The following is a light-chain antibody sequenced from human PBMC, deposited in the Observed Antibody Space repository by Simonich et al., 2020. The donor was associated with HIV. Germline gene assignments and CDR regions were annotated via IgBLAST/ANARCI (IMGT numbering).Light chain of an antibody. Sequence: SYELTQPPSVSVSPGQTARITFSGDALPKKYAYWYRQKSGQAPVLVIYEDSKRPSGIPERFSGSSSGTMATLTISGAQVEDEADYYCYSTDSSDNHRVFGGGTKLTVL. V-gene: IGLV3-10*01. J-gene: IGLJ2*01. CDR3: YSTDSSDNHRV. CDR1: ALPKKY. CDR2: EDS.